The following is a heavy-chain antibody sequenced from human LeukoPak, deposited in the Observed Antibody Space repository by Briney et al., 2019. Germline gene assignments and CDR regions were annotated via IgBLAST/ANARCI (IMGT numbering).Heavy chain of an antibody. J-gene: IGHJ4*02. CDR1: GYTFTDHY. D-gene: IGHD6-19*01. V-gene: IGHV1-2*02. CDR2: INPNSGDT. CDR3: TRDLTDYRSADS. Sequence: ASVKVSCKASGYTFTDHYIHWVRQAPGLGLEWMAWINPNSGDTSYAQKFQGRVTVTRESSITTAYMELSRLTSDDTAVYYCTRDLTDYRSADSWGQGTLVTVSS.